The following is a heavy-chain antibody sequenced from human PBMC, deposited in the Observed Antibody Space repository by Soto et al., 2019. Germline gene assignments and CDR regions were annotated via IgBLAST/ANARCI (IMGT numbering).Heavy chain of an antibody. J-gene: IGHJ4*02. CDR3: ARDLPLTTVTPFDY. Sequence: PGGSLRLSCAASGFTFTCCGMHWVRQTPGKGLEGVSYISSGSNYIYYADSVKGRYTISRDNAKNSLYLQMNSLRAEDTAVYYCARDLPLTTVTPFDYWGQGSLVTVSS. D-gene: IGHD4-17*01. V-gene: IGHV3-21*01. CDR1: GFTFTCCG. CDR2: ISSGSNYI.